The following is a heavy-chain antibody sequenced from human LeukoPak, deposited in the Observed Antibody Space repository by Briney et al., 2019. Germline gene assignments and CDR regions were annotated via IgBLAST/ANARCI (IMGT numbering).Heavy chain of an antibody. J-gene: IGHJ5*02. Sequence: ASVKVSCKASGYTFTGYYMHWVRQAPGQGLERMGWINPNSGGTNYAQKFQGRVTMTRDTSISTAYMELSRLRSDDTAVYYCARDFRLRYYDSSTHNNWFDPWGQGTLVTVSS. CDR2: INPNSGGT. CDR1: GYTFTGYY. D-gene: IGHD3-22*01. CDR3: ARDFRLRYYDSSTHNNWFDP. V-gene: IGHV1-2*02.